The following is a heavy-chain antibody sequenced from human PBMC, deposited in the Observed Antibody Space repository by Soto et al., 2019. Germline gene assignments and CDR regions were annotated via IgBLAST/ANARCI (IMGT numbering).Heavy chain of an antibody. V-gene: IGHV1-69*01. Sequence: QVQLVQSGTELRKPGSSVKVSCKVSRGTFSSNAIRWLRQAPGQGLEWIGVIVPVLGSTTYSEKFQGRVTITADESTSTAYMELSSLRSEDTAVYYCARDRIAGSKYYYGMDVWGQGTTVTVSS. J-gene: IGHJ6*02. CDR3: ARDRIAGSKYYYGMDV. D-gene: IGHD6-13*01. CDR1: RGTFSSNA. CDR2: IVPVLGST.